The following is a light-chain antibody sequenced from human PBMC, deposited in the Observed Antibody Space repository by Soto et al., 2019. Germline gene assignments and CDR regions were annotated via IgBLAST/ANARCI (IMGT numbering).Light chain of an antibody. CDR2: DVT. Sequence: QSALTQPASVSGSPGQSIAISCTGPSSDVGGFNYVSWYQQHPGKAPKLLIYDVTSRPSGVSDRFSGSKSANTASLTISGLQAEDEADYDCASYTSNSTYVFGTGTKLTGL. CDR3: ASYTSNSTYV. CDR1: SSDVGGFNY. J-gene: IGLJ1*01. V-gene: IGLV2-14*03.